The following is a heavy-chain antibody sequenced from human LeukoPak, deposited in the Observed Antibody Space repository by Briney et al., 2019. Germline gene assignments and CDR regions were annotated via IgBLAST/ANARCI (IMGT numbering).Heavy chain of an antibody. V-gene: IGHV3-30-3*01. D-gene: IGHD1-26*01. CDR3: ARVRIVGGTKPDAFDI. Sequence: PGNSLRLSCAASGFAFSAYAIYGVGKAPGKGLGWGVVVSYDGSPVFYANPVRGRFTNSRDNSKNTLSLQMNSLRADDTALNYCARVRIVGGTKPDAFDIWGQGTMVTVSS. CDR2: VSYDGSPV. CDR1: GFAFSAYA. J-gene: IGHJ3*02.